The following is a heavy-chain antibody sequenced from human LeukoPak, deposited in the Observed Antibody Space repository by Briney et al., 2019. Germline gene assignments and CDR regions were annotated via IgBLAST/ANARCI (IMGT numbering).Heavy chain of an antibody. J-gene: IGHJ4*02. CDR3: ARDRKAGPATAIGWWGFDY. V-gene: IGHV1-69*13. Sequence: GASVKVSCKASGGTFSSYAISWVRQAPGQGLEWMGGIIPIFGTANYAQKFQGRVTITADESTSTAYMELSSLRSEDTAVYYCARDRKAGPATAIGWWGFDYWGQGTLVTVSS. D-gene: IGHD2-21*02. CDR2: IIPIFGTA. CDR1: GGTFSSYA.